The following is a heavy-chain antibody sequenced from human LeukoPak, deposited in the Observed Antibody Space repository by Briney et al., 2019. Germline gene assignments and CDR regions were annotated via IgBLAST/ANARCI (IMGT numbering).Heavy chain of an antibody. CDR2: ISYDGSNK. CDR1: GFTFSSYG. J-gene: IGHJ4*02. V-gene: IGHV3-30*18. CDR3: AKDRLAYCGGDCYSSLTFDY. D-gene: IGHD2-21*02. Sequence: GGSLRLSCAASGFTFSSYGMHWVRQAPGKGLEWVAVISYDGSNKYYADSVKGRFTISRDNSKNTLYLQMNSLRAEDTAVYYCAKDRLAYCGGDCYSSLTFDYWGQGTLVTVSS.